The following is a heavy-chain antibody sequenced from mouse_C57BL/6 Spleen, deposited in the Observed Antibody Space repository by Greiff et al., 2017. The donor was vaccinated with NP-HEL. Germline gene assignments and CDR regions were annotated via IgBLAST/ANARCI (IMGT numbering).Heavy chain of an antibody. D-gene: IGHD1-2*01. J-gene: IGHJ2*01. Sequence: QVQLQQSGAELVRPGASVTLSCKASGYTFTDYEMHWVKQTPVHGLEWIGAIDPETGGTAYNQKFKGKAILTADKSSRTAYMGIRSLTSEDSAVYYCTVINTGFWGQGTTLTVSS. CDR1: GYTFTDYE. CDR2: IDPETGGT. V-gene: IGHV1-15*01. CDR3: TVINTGF.